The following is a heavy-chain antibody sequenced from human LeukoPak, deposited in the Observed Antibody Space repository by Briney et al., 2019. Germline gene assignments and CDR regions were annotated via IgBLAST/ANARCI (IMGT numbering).Heavy chain of an antibody. CDR3: VRLLDLDY. V-gene: IGHV3-74*01. D-gene: IGHD3-10*01. Sequence: AGGSLRPSCAASGFTFSRYWMHWVRQAPGKGLVWVSRINSDGSMTDYADPVKGRLTISRDNAENTLYLQMNSLKAEDTAVYYCVRLLDLDYWGQGTLVTVSS. J-gene: IGHJ4*02. CDR2: INSDGSMT. CDR1: GFTFSRYW.